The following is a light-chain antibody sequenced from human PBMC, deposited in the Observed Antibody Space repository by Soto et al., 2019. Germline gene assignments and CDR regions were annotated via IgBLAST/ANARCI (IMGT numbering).Light chain of an antibody. Sequence: EIVMTQSPATLSVSPGERATLSCRASQSVSSNLAWYQQKPGQAPRLLIYGASTRATGIPARFSGSGSGTEFTLTSSGVRSEDFAVYYCQQYNNWPPYTFGQGTKLEIK. CDR1: QSVSSN. V-gene: IGKV3-15*01. CDR2: GAS. J-gene: IGKJ2*01. CDR3: QQYNNWPPYT.